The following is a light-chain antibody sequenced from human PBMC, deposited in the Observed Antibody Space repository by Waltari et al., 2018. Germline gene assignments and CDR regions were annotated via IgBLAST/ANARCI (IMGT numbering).Light chain of an antibody. CDR2: KAS. J-gene: IGKJ1*01. CDR1: QSIFNW. CDR3: QQYDNYWT. V-gene: IGKV1-5*03. Sequence: DIQMTQSPSTLSVSVGDRVTITCRASQSIFNWCALYQQKPGKAPKLLIYKASNLESGVPSRFSGSGSGTEFTLTISSLQPDDFATYYCQQYDNYWTFGQGTKVEI.